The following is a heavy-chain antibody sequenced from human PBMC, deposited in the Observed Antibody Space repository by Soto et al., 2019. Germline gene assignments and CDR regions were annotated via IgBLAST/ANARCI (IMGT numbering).Heavy chain of an antibody. J-gene: IGHJ6*02. CDR3: ARVGTTGDRGYYYGMDV. CDR2: IIPIFGTA. CDR1: GGTFSSYA. D-gene: IGHD7-27*01. V-gene: IGHV1-69*13. Sequence: ASVKVSCKASGGTFSSYAISWVRQAPGQGLEWMGGIIPIFGTANYAQKFQGRVTITADESTSTAYMELSSLRSEDTAVYYCARVGTTGDRGYYYGMDVWGPGTTVTVSS.